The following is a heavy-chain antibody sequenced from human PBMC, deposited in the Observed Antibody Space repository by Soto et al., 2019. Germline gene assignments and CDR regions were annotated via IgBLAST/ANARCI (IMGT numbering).Heavy chain of an antibody. V-gene: IGHV5-51*01. CDR1: GYDFATFL. J-gene: IGHJ5*02. CDR3: ARHINADCFNP. CDR2: IYPDDSDI. Sequence: GESLNISSEASGYDFATFLIVLVRQVPGKGLEWMGVIYPDDSDITYISPFHSQVTISADKSTTTAYLHWRDLRPSDTPIYYCARHINADCFNPWGQGTPVTVS.